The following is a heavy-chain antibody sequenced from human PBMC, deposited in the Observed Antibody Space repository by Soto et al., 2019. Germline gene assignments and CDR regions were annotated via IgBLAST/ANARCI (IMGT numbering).Heavy chain of an antibody. Sequence: SETLSLTCTVSGGSISSYYWGWIRRPPGKGLEWIGSIYYSGSTYYNPSLKSRVTISVDTSRNQFSLKLSSVTAADTAVYYCASGQYTIFGVVISGYYYYGMDVWGQGTTVTVSS. J-gene: IGHJ6*02. CDR3: ASGQYTIFGVVISGYYYYGMDV. D-gene: IGHD3-3*01. V-gene: IGHV4-39*01. CDR1: GGSISSYY. CDR2: IYYSGST.